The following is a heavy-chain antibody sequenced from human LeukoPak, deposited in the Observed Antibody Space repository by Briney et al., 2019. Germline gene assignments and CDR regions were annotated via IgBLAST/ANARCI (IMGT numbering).Heavy chain of an antibody. CDR1: GETFSGYD. Sequence: SETLSLTCAVYGETFSGYDWTWTRQPLGKGLEWIREIDQSGSTNYNPSLKSRVTISADTSKNQFSLKMRSVTAADTAVYYCARGRGTEAIDYWGQGTLVTVSS. CDR3: ARGRGTEAIDY. J-gene: IGHJ4*02. V-gene: IGHV4-34*01. CDR2: IDQSGST. D-gene: IGHD6-25*01.